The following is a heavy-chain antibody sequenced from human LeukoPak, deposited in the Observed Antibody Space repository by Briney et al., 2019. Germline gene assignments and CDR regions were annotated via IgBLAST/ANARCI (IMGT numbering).Heavy chain of an antibody. V-gene: IGHV1-24*01. CDR1: GYTLTGLS. CDR2: FDPEDGET. Sequence: GASVNVSCTVSGYTLTGLSMHWVRQAPGKGPEWMGGFDPEDGETIYAQKFQGRVTMTEVTSADTAYMELSSLRSEDTAVYYCATVPGYDYVWGSYDYWGQGTLVTVSS. J-gene: IGHJ4*02. CDR3: ATVPGYDYVWGSYDY. D-gene: IGHD3-16*01.